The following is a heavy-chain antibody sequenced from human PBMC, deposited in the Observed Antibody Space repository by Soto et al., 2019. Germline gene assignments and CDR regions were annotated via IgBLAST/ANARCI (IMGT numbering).Heavy chain of an antibody. D-gene: IGHD5-18*01. CDR1: GTAFSKAW. J-gene: IGHJ4*02. Sequence: GGSLRLSCAASGTAFSKAWMSWVRQAPGKGLEWVGRIKSETDGGTTDYAAPVKGRFSISRDDSKNTLYLQMNSLKNEDTAVYYCSADGWLQMWFQDYWGQGTLVTVSS. CDR2: IKSETDGGTT. V-gene: IGHV3-15*01. CDR3: SADGWLQMWFQDY.